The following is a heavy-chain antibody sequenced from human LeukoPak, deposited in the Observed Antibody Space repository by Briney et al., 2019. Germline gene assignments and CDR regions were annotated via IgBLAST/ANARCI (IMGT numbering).Heavy chain of an antibody. CDR3: AREPPRYRGPFHY. Sequence: ASVKVSCKASGYTFTGYYMHWVRQAPGQGLEWMGWINPNSGGTNYAQKFQGRATMTRDTSISTAYMELSRLRSDGTAVYYCAREPPRYRGPFHYWGQGTLVTVSS. V-gene: IGHV1-2*02. D-gene: IGHD1-26*01. CDR1: GYTFTGYY. J-gene: IGHJ4*02. CDR2: INPNSGGT.